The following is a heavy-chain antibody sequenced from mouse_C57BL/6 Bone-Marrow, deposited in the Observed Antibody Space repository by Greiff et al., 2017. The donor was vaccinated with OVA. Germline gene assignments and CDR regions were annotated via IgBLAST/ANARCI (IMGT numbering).Heavy chain of an antibody. CDR1: GFTFSSYG. J-gene: IGHJ3*01. CDR3: ARLYSNYRAWFAY. V-gene: IGHV5-6*01. D-gene: IGHD2-5*01. Sequence: EVMLVESGGDLVQPGGSLKLSCAASGFTFSSYGMSWVRQTPDKRLEWVATISSGGSYTYSPDSVTGRFTISRAHAKNTLYLQMSRLKDEDTAMDYCARLYSNYRAWFAYWGKGTLVTVSA. CDR2: ISSGGSYT.